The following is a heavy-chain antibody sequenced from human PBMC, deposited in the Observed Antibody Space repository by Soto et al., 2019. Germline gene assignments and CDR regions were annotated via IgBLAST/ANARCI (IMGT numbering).Heavy chain of an antibody. V-gene: IGHV3-33*01. J-gene: IGHJ4*02. CDR3: ARDINGDTPYFDY. D-gene: IGHD3-10*01. CDR2: IWYDGSNK. Sequence: PGGSLRLSCASSGFTFSSYGMHLVRQTPGKGLEWVAVIWYDGSNKYYADSVKGRFTISRDNSKNTLYLQMNSLRAEDTAVYYCARDINGDTPYFDYWGQGTLVTVSS. CDR1: GFTFSSYG.